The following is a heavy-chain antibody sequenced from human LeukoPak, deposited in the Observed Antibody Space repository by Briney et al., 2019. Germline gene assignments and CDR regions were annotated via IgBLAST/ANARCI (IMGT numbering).Heavy chain of an antibody. Sequence: GGSLRLSCAASGFTFSSYGMHWVRQAPGKGLEWVAITSYDGSNNYYADSVKGRFTISRDNSKNTLYLQMNSLRAEDTAVYYCARGKWLRLGPYYFDYWGQGTLVTVSS. CDR1: GFTFSSYG. CDR2: TSYDGSNN. D-gene: IGHD5-12*01. J-gene: IGHJ4*02. CDR3: ARGKWLRLGPYYFDY. V-gene: IGHV3-30*03.